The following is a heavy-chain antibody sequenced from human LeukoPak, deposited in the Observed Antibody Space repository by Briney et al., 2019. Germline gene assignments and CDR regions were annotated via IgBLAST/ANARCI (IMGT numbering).Heavy chain of an antibody. J-gene: IGHJ6*03. Sequence: GRSLRLSCAASGFTFDDYAMHWVRQAPGKGLEWVSGISWNSGSIGYADSVKGRFTISRDNAKNSLCLQMNSLRAEDMALYYCAKSGQLGGYYYYYYMDVWGKGTTVTVSS. CDR2: ISWNSGSI. D-gene: IGHD6-6*01. CDR1: GFTFDDYA. CDR3: AKSGQLGGYYYYYYMDV. V-gene: IGHV3-9*03.